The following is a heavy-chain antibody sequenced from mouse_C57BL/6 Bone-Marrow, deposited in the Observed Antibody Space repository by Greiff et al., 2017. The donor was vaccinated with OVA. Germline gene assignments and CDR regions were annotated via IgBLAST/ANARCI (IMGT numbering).Heavy chain of an antibody. J-gene: IGHJ2*01. D-gene: IGHD2-1*01. CDR2: IDPSASYT. V-gene: IGHV1-50*01. Sequence: QVQLQQPGAELVKPGASVKLSCKASGYTFTSYWMQWVKQRPGQGLEWIGEIDPSASYTNYNQKFKGKATLTVDTSSSTAYMQLSSLTSEDSAVYYCASGNYPGYFDYWGQGTTLTVSS. CDR3: ASGNYPGYFDY. CDR1: GYTFTSYW.